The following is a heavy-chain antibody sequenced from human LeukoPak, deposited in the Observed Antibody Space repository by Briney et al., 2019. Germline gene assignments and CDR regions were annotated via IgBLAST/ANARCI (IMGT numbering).Heavy chain of an antibody. V-gene: IGHV3-48*03. CDR1: GFTFSSYE. Sequence: PGGSLRLSCAASGFTFSSYEMNWVRQAPGKGLEWVSYISSSGSTIYYADSVKGRFTISRDNAKNSLYLQMNSLRAEDTAVYYCATIGAGWFQHWGQGTLVTVSS. J-gene: IGHJ1*01. CDR2: ISSSGSTI. CDR3: ATIGAGWFQH. D-gene: IGHD6-19*01.